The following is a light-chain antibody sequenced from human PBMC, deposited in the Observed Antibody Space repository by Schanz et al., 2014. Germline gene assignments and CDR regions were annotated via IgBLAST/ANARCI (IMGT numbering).Light chain of an antibody. CDR3: SSYGSSSRV. CDR1: SSDVGGYNS. Sequence: QSALTQPASVSGSPGQSITISCTGTSSDVGGYNSVCWYQQLPGKAPKLMIYDVSKRPSGVSDRFSGSKSGNTASLTISGLRAEDEADYYCSSYGSSSRVFGGGTKLTVL. J-gene: IGLJ3*02. V-gene: IGLV2-14*01. CDR2: DVS.